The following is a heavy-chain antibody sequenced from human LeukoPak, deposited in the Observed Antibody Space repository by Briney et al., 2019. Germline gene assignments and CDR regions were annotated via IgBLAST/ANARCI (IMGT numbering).Heavy chain of an antibody. CDR3: AKVLWARYYFDY. V-gene: IGHV3-23*01. CDR1: GFTFSSYA. D-gene: IGHD3-10*01. CDR2: ISGSGGST. Sequence: GGSLRLSCAASGFTFSSYAMSWVRQAPGKGLEWGSAISGSGGSTYYADSVKGRFTISRDNSKNTLYLQMNSLGAEDTAVYYCAKVLWARYYFDYWGQGTLVTVSS. J-gene: IGHJ4*02.